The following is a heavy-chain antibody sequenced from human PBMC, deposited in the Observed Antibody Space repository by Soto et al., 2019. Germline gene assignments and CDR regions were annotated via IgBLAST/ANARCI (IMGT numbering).Heavy chain of an antibody. CDR1: GFSFSTYW. D-gene: IGHD2-21*02. CDR2: INGDGSHT. J-gene: IGHJ3*02. V-gene: IGHV3-74*01. Sequence: EVQLVESGGGLVQPGGSLRLSCAASGFSFSTYWMHWVRQAPGEGPVWVSRINGDGSHTDYAAAAKGRFTISRDNTKNTLFLQMSSLRDEDTAVYFCVRDPFTAGNAFDIWGQGTMLTVSS. CDR3: VRDPFTAGNAFDI.